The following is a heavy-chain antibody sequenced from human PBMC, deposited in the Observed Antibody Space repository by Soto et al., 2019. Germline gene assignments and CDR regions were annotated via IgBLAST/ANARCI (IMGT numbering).Heavy chain of an antibody. D-gene: IGHD3-10*01. CDR3: ARASYYYGSGSLLGFDP. J-gene: IGHJ5*02. CDR1: GGSISSYY. Sequence: SETLCLTCTVSGGSISSYYWSWIRQPPGKGLEWIGYIYYSGSTNYNPSLKSRVTISVDTSKNQFSLKLSSVTAADTAVYYCARASYYYGSGSLLGFDPWGQGTLVTVSS. CDR2: IYYSGST. V-gene: IGHV4-59*01.